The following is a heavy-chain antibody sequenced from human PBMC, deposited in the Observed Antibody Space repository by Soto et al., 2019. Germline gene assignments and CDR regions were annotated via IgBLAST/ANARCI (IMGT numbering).Heavy chain of an antibody. J-gene: IGHJ6*02. CDR2: ISSSSSYI. Sequence: PGGSLRLSCAASGFTFSSYSMNWVRQAPGKGLEWVSSISSSSSYIYYADSVKGRFTISRDNAKNSLYLQMNSLRAEDTAVYYCARDLPPSGDFWSGYSDYYYYGMDVWGQGTTVTVSS. CDR3: ARDLPPSGDFWSGYSDYYYYGMDV. D-gene: IGHD3-3*01. CDR1: GFTFSSYS. V-gene: IGHV3-21*01.